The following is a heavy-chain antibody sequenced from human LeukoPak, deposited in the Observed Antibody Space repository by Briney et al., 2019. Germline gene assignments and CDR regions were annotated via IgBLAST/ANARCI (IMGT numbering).Heavy chain of an antibody. CDR3: ARANPGSSWYGNCYYGMDV. CDR2: INTNTGNP. Sequence: ASVKVSCKASGYTFTSYAMNWVRQAPGQGLEWMGWINTNTGNPTYAQGFTGRFVFSLDTSVSTAYLQISSLKAEDTAVYYCARANPGSSWYGNCYYGMDVWGQGTTVTVSS. CDR1: GYTFTSYA. D-gene: IGHD6-13*01. V-gene: IGHV7-4-1*02. J-gene: IGHJ6*02.